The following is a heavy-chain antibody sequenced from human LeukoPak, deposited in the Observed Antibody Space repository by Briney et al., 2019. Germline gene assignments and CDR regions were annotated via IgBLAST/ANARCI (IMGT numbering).Heavy chain of an antibody. D-gene: IGHD3-10*01. J-gene: IGHJ4*02. CDR2: IPYDGSNK. V-gene: IGHV3-30-3*01. Sequence: GGSLRLSCAASGFTFGSYAMHWVRQAPGKGLEWVAVIPYDGSNKYYADSVKGRFTISRDNSKNTLYLQMNSLRAEDTAVYYCARDRIMVRGVLYWGQGTLVTVSS. CDR1: GFTFGSYA. CDR3: ARDRIMVRGVLY.